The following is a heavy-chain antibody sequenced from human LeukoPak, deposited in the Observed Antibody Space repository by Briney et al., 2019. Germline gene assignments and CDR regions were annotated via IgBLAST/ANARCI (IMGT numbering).Heavy chain of an antibody. CDR2: IYYCGST. CDR1: GGSVSSGSYY. V-gene: IGHV4-61*01. D-gene: IGHD5-18*01. Sequence: SETLSLTCTVSGGSVSSGSYYWSWIRQPPGKGLEWIGYIYYCGSTNYNPSLKSRVTISVDTSKNQFSLKLSSVTAADTAVYYCARGPYSYGFDYWGQGTLVTVSS. CDR3: ARGPYSYGFDY. J-gene: IGHJ4*02.